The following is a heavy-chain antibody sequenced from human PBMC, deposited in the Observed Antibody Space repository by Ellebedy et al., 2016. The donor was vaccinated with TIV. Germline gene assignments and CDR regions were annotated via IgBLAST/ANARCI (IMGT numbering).Heavy chain of an antibody. Sequence: SVKVSXKASGGTFSSYAISWVRQAPGQGLEWMGGIIPIFGTANYAQKFQGRVTITADKSTSTAYMELSSLRSEDTAVYYCARDWVDYYGMDVWGQGTTVTVSS. D-gene: IGHD3-16*01. CDR1: GGTFSSYA. CDR2: IIPIFGTA. V-gene: IGHV1-69*06. J-gene: IGHJ6*02. CDR3: ARDWVDYYGMDV.